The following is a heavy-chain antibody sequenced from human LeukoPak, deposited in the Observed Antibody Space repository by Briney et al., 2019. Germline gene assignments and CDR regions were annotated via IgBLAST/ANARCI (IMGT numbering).Heavy chain of an antibody. J-gene: IGHJ4*02. Sequence: ASVKVSCKASGYAFTSYYMHWVRQAPGQGLEWIGWINPNSGDTNYAQKFQDRVTMTRDTSISTAYMELSRLRSDDTAVYYCARARGYSGYDDFDYWGQGTLVTVSS. D-gene: IGHD5-12*01. CDR2: INPNSGDT. V-gene: IGHV1-2*02. CDR3: ARARGYSGYDDFDY. CDR1: GYAFTSYY.